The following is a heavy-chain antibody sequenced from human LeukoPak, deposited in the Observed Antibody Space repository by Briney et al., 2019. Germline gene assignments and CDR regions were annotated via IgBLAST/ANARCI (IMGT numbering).Heavy chain of an antibody. J-gene: IGHJ4*02. V-gene: IGHV4-39*07. D-gene: IGHD3-10*01. Sequence: PSQTLSLTCTVSGGSISSGSYYWGWIRQPPGKGLEWIGSIYHSGSTYYNPSLKSRVTISVDTSKNQLSLKLSSVTAADTAVYYCAREPSRGFGELSLPFDYWGQGTLVTVSS. CDR1: GGSISSGSYY. CDR3: AREPSRGFGELSLPFDY. CDR2: IYHSGST.